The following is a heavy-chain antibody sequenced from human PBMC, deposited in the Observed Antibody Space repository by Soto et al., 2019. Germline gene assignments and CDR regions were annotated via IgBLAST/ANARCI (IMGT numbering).Heavy chain of an antibody. CDR1: GGSFSGYY. D-gene: IGHD2-15*01. V-gene: IGHV4-34*01. CDR2: INHSGST. CDR3: ASRLYNWFDP. J-gene: IGHJ5*02. Sequence: SETLSLTCAVYGGSFSGYYWSWIRQPPGKGLEWIGEINHSGSTNYNPSLKSRVTISVDTSKNQFSLKLSSVTAADTAVYYCASRLYNWFDPWGQGTLVTVSS.